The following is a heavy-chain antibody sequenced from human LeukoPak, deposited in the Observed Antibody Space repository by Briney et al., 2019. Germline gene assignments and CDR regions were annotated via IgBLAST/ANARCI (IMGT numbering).Heavy chain of an antibody. CDR1: GFTFSSYA. D-gene: IGHD3-16*01. J-gene: IGHJ4*02. Sequence: PGGSLRLSCSASGFTFSSYAMHWVRQAPGKGLEYVSAISSNGGSTYYADSVKGRFTISRDNSNNTLYLQMHSLRAEDTAVYYCAREISRFGIWGQGTLVTVSS. CDR3: AREISRFGI. V-gene: IGHV3-64*04. CDR2: ISSNGGST.